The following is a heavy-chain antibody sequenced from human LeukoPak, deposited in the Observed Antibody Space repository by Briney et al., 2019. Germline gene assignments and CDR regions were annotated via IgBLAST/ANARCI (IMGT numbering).Heavy chain of an antibody. CDR2: ISGSGGST. Sequence: GESLKISCAASGFTFSSYAMSWVRQAPGKGLEWVSAISGSGGSTYYADSVKGRFTISRDNSKNTLYLQMNSLRAEDTAVYYCAKDEGHSSSYGPEYFQHWGQGTLVTVSS. D-gene: IGHD6-13*01. CDR3: AKDEGHSSSYGPEYFQH. CDR1: GFTFSSYA. V-gene: IGHV3-23*01. J-gene: IGHJ1*01.